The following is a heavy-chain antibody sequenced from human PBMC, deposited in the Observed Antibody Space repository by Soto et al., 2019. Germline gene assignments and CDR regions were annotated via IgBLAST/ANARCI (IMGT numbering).Heavy chain of an antibody. V-gene: IGHV1-18*01. J-gene: IGHJ4*02. CDR2: ISAYNGNT. CDR1: GYTFTNYH. Sequence: QVQLVQSGAEVKKPGASVKVSCKASGYTFTNYHISWVRQAPGQGLECMGWISAYNGNTNYAQKLQGRVTITTDTSTSTADMELRSLRSDHTAVYYCARDGPPSDYCGQGTLVTVSS. CDR3: ARDGPPSDY.